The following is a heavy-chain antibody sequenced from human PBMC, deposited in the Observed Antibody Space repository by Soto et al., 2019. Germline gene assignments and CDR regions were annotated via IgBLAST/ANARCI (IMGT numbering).Heavy chain of an antibody. D-gene: IGHD6-6*01. V-gene: IGHV3-23*01. Sequence: EVQLLESGGGLVQPGGSLRLSCAASGFTFSSYAMSWVRQAPGKGPEWVSAISGSGGSTYYADSVKGRFTISRDNSKNTLYLQMNSLRAEDTAVYYCAKDMDSSSSFDQTKPKTYYYYGMDVWGQGTTVTVSS. CDR2: ISGSGGST. CDR3: AKDMDSSSSFDQTKPKTYYYYGMDV. J-gene: IGHJ6*02. CDR1: GFTFSSYA.